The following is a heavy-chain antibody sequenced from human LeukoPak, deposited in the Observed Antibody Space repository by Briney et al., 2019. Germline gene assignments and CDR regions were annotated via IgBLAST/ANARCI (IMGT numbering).Heavy chain of an antibody. Sequence: PGGSLRLTCAASGFTFSSHWMSWVRQAPGKGLEWVANIKQDGSEKYYVDSVKGRFTISRDNAKNSLYLQMNSLRAEDTAVYYCARVSAYSGYDCDYWGQGTLVTVSS. D-gene: IGHD5-12*01. CDR2: IKQDGSEK. CDR3: ARVSAYSGYDCDY. J-gene: IGHJ4*02. V-gene: IGHV3-7*03. CDR1: GFTFSSHW.